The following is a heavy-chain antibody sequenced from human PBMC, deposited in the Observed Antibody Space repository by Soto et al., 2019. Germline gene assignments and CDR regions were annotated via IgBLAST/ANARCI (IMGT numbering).Heavy chain of an antibody. V-gene: IGHV1-18*01. CDR2: ISAYNGNT. CDR1: GYTFNRHG. Sequence: GAPVKVSCKASGYTFNRHGMSWVRQAPGQGLEWMGWISAYNGNTNYAQKLQGRVTMTTDTSTSTAYMELRSLRSDDTAVYYCARVGTTVTTYWYFDLWGRGTLVTVSS. D-gene: IGHD4-17*01. J-gene: IGHJ2*01. CDR3: ARVGTTVTTYWYFDL.